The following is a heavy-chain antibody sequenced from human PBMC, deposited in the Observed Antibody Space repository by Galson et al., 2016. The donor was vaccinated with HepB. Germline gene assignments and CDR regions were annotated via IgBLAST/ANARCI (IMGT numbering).Heavy chain of an antibody. D-gene: IGHD3-9*01. V-gene: IGHV3-30-3*01. CDR3: ARFAHHNLLTGLDH. CDR1: GFSFSDYA. J-gene: IGHJ4*02. CDR2: ISYDGNNK. Sequence: SLRLSCAASGFSFSDYAMHWVRQAPGRGLEWVSLISYDGNNKYYTDSVKGRFSISRDNSKNILYLQINSLRAEDTAVYYCARFAHHNLLTGLDHWGQGTLVTVSS.